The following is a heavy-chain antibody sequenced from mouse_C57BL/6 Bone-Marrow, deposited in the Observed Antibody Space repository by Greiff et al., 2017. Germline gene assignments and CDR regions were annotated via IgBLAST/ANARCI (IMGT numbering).Heavy chain of an antibody. Sequence: VQLQQSGAELVRPGTSVKVSCKASGYAFTNYLIEWVKQRPGQGLEWIGVINPGSGGTNYNEKFKGKATLTADKSSSTAYMQLSSLTSEDSAVYFCARYYGNWGYFDVWGTGTTVTVSS. J-gene: IGHJ1*03. CDR1: GYAFTNYL. CDR2: INPGSGGT. D-gene: IGHD2-1*01. V-gene: IGHV1-54*01. CDR3: ARYYGNWGYFDV.